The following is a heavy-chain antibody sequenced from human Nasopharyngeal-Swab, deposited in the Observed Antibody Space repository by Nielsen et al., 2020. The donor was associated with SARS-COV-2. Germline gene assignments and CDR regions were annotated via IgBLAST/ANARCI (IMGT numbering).Heavy chain of an antibody. CDR3: SRDPFGAMVDYFDY. D-gene: IGHD5-18*01. V-gene: IGHV3-74*01. Sequence: GESLKISCAASGFTFSSYWMHWVRQAPGKGLVWVSRINSDGSRTSYADSVKGRFTISRDNAKNTLYLQMNSLRAEDTAVYYCSRDPFGAMVDYFDYWGRGTLVTVSS. CDR2: INSDGSRT. CDR1: GFTFSSYW. J-gene: IGHJ4*02.